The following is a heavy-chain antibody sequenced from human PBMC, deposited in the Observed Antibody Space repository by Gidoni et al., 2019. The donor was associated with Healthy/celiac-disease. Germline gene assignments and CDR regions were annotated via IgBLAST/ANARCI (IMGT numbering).Heavy chain of an antibody. D-gene: IGHD6-13*01. J-gene: IGHJ6*03. CDR2: IIPIFGTA. V-gene: IGHV1-69*01. CDR1: GGTFSSYA. Sequence: QVQLVQSGAEVKKPGSSVKVSCKASGGTFSSYAISWVRQAPGQGLEWMGGIIPIFGTANYAQKFQGRITITADESTSTAYMELSSLRSEDTAVYYCARDPLRTAGQTREGYYYYYMDVWGKGTTVTVSS. CDR3: ARDPLRTAGQTREGYYYYYMDV.